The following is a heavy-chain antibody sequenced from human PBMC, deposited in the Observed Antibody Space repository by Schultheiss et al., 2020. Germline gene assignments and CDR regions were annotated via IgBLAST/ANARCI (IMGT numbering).Heavy chain of an antibody. D-gene: IGHD3-16*01. Sequence: ASVKVSCKASGYTFTSYGISWVRQAPGQGLEWMGWINPNSGGTNYAQKFQGWVTMTRDTSISTAYMELSRLRSDDTAVYYCARVTGSRFSMDVWGQGTTVTVSS. CDR2: INPNSGGT. CDR1: GYTFTSYG. V-gene: IGHV1-2*04. CDR3: ARVTGSRFSMDV. J-gene: IGHJ6*02.